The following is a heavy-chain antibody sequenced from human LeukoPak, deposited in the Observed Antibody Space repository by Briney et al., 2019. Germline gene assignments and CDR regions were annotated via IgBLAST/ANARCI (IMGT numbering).Heavy chain of an antibody. Sequence: GGSLRLSCAASGFXFINYAMSWVRQAPGMGLEWVSGISGGSDGTYYADSVKGRFTISRDNSKNTLYLQMNSLRAEDTAIYYCAKGSSGYIYGDYWGQGTLVTVSS. CDR3: AKGSSGYIYGDY. V-gene: IGHV3-23*01. D-gene: IGHD5-18*01. CDR1: GFXFINYA. J-gene: IGHJ4*02. CDR2: ISGGSDGT.